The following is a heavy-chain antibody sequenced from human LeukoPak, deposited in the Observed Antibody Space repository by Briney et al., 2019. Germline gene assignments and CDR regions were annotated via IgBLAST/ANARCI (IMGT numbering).Heavy chain of an antibody. J-gene: IGHJ4*02. D-gene: IGHD1-26*01. CDR3: ARAVIVGATNFDY. CDR1: GFTFSRYS. V-gene: IGHV3-48*01. CDR2: ISAGGSTM. Sequence: PGGSLRLSCAASGFTFSRYSINWVRQAPGKGLEWISYISAGGSTMYYADSVKGRFTISRDNSKNTLYLQMNSLRAEDTAVYYCARAVIVGATNFDYWGQGTLVTVSS.